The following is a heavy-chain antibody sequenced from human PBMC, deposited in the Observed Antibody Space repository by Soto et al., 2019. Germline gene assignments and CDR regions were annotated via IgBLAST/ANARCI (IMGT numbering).Heavy chain of an antibody. CDR3: TTDGFSGIVGI. J-gene: IGHJ3*02. D-gene: IGHD1-26*01. Sequence: PGGSLRLSCAASGFTFTIAWMTWVRQAPGKGLEWVGRIKSKTSGETTDYAAPVEGRFTISRDDSKNTLFLQMNSLKTEDTGVYYCTTDGFSGIVGIWGQGTMVTVSS. V-gene: IGHV3-15*01. CDR2: IKSKTSGETT. CDR1: GFTFTIAW.